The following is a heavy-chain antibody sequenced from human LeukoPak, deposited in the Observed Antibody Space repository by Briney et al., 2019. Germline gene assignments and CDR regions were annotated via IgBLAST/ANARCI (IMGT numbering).Heavy chain of an antibody. CDR3: ARDGGGTRIDP. CDR2: IYYSGST. J-gene: IGHJ5*02. Sequence: SETLSLTCTVSGGSISSGDYYWSWIRQPPGKGLEWIGYIYYSGSTYYNPSLKSRVTISVDTSKNQFSLKLSSVTAADTAVYYCARDGGGTRIDPWGQGTLVTVSS. D-gene: IGHD3-16*01. V-gene: IGHV4-30-4*01. CDR1: GGSISSGDYY.